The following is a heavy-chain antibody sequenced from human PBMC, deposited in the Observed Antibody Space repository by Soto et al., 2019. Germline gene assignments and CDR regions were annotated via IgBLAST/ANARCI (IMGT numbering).Heavy chain of an antibody. D-gene: IGHD3-22*01. Sequence: GESLKISCAASGFTFSTYAMSWVRQAPGKGLEWVSAISDSGGSAYYADSVKGRFTISRDNSKNTLYLQMNSLRAEDTAVYYCTPDSSAYWNIYWGQGTLVTVSS. CDR3: TPDSSAYWNIY. J-gene: IGHJ4*02. V-gene: IGHV3-23*01. CDR1: GFTFSTYA. CDR2: ISDSGGSA.